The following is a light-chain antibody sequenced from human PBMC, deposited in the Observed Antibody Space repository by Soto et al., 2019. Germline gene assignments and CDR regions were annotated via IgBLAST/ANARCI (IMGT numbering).Light chain of an antibody. Sequence: EIVMTQSPATLSVSPGERATLSCRASQSVNSNLAWYQQKPGQAPRLLISAASTRATGIPARFSGSGSGTEFTLTISSLQSEDFAVYYCQQYNNWPPLTFGQGTKVEIK. CDR1: QSVNSN. CDR2: AAS. CDR3: QQYNNWPPLT. J-gene: IGKJ1*01. V-gene: IGKV3-15*01.